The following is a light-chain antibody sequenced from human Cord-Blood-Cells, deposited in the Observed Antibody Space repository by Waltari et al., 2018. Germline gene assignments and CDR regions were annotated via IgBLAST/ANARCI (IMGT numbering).Light chain of an antibody. CDR3: QQYYSTPYT. CDR1: QSVLYSSNNKNY. Sequence: DIVMTQSPDSLAVSLGERATINCKSSQSVLYSSNNKNYLAWYQQKPGQPPKLLINWASTRVSGVPERCSGSGSGTDVTLTSSSLQAEDVAVYYCQQYYSTPYTFGQGTKLEIK. V-gene: IGKV4-1*01. CDR2: WAS. J-gene: IGKJ2*01.